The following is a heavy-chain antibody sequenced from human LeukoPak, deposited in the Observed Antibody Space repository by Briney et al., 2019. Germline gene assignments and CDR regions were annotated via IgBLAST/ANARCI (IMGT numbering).Heavy chain of an antibody. V-gene: IGHV3-48*01. CDR2: ISGSSSTI. CDR3: AREAGYSHALGY. D-gene: IGHD5-18*01. J-gene: IGHJ4*02. CDR1: GFTFSSYS. Sequence: GGSLRLSCAASGFTFSSYSMNWVRQAPGKGLEWVSYISGSSSTIYYADSVKGRFTISRDSAKNSLYLQMNSLRAEDTAVYYCAREAGYSHALGYWGQGTLVTVSS.